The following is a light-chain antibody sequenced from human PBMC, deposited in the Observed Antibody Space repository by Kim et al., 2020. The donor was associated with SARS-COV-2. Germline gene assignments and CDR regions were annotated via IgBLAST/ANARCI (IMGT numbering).Light chain of an antibody. CDR2: STN. J-gene: IGLJ3*02. CDR1: SGSVSTSYY. V-gene: IGLV8-61*01. CDR3: VLYMGSGISV. Sequence: GGTVRLTCGLSSGSVSTSYYPSWYQQTPGQAPRTLIYSTNTRSSGVPDRFSGSIRGNKAALTITGAQADDESDYYCVLYMGSGISVFGGGTQLTVL.